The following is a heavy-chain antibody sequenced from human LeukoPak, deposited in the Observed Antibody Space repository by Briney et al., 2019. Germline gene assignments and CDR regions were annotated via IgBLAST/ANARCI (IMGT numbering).Heavy chain of an antibody. CDR2: ISASGGST. CDR1: GFTFSSYA. Sequence: PGGSLRLSCAASGFTFSSYAMSWVRQAPGKGLEWVSAISASGGSTYYADSVKGRFTISRDITKNTLYLQMNSLRAEDTAVYYCAKDGLQFSEWLPPLGYWGQGTLVTVSS. J-gene: IGHJ4*02. CDR3: AKDGLQFSEWLPPLGY. D-gene: IGHD3-3*01. V-gene: IGHV3-23*01.